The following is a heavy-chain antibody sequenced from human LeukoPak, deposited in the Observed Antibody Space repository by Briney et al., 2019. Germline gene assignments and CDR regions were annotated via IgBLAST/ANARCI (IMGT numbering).Heavy chain of an antibody. J-gene: IGHJ4*02. V-gene: IGHV4-38-2*02. CDR2: IYHSGST. D-gene: IGHD2-8*01. CDR3: ARDNGDY. Sequence: SETLSLTCTVSGYSISSGYYWGWIRQPPGKGLEWIGSIYHSGSTSYNPSLKSRVTISVDTSKNQFSLKLSSVSAADTAVYYCARDNGDYWGRGTLVTVSS. CDR1: GYSISSGYY.